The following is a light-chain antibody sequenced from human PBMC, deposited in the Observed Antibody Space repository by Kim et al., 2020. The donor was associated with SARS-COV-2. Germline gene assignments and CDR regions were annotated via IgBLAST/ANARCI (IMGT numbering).Light chain of an antibody. V-gene: IGLV1-47*01. CDR1: SSNIGSNY. Sequence: QSVLTQPPSASGTPGQRVTISCSGSSSNIGSNYVYWYQQLPGTAPKLLIYRNNQRPSGLPDRFSGSKSGTSASLAISGLRSEDEADYYCAAWDDSLSGRFGGGTQLTVL. CDR3: AAWDDSLSGR. CDR2: RNN. J-gene: IGLJ2*01.